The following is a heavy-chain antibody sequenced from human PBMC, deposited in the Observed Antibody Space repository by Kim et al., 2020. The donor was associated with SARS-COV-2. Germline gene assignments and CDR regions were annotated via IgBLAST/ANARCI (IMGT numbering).Heavy chain of an antibody. V-gene: IGHV4-39*01. CDR1: GGSISSSSYY. Sequence: SETLSLTCTVSGGSISSSSYYWGWIRQPPGKGLEWIGSIYYSGSTYYNPSLKSRVTISVDTSKNQLSLRLSPVTAADTAVYYCALYYYDSSGYYSEDYWGQGTLTVSS. J-gene: IGHJ4*02. D-gene: IGHD3-22*01. CDR3: ALYYYDSSGYYSEDY. CDR2: IYYSGST.